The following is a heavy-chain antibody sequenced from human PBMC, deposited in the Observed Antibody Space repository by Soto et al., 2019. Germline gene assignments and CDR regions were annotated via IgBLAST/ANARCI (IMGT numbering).Heavy chain of an antibody. V-gene: IGHV1-18*01. CDR2: ISAYNGNT. CDR3: ERIKELPSSHFDY. D-gene: IGHD1-26*01. Sequence: XPVKVACKASGYPLTSYGIILVRQAPGQGLEWMGWISAYNGNTNYAQKLQGRVTMTTDTSTSTAYMELRSLRSDDTAVYYCERIKELPSSHFDYWGQGTLVTVSS. CDR1: GYPLTSYG. J-gene: IGHJ4*02.